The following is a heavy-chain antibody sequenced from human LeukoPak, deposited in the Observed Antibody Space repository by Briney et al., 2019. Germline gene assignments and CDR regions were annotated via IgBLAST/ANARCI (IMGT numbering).Heavy chain of an antibody. V-gene: IGHV3-21*01. CDR3: ARDADSGYEPYYFDY. CDR1: GFTFSSYS. CDR2: ISSSSSYI. D-gene: IGHD5-12*01. J-gene: IGHJ4*02. Sequence: GGSLRLSCAASGFTFSSYSMNWVRQAPGKGLEWVSSISSSSSYIYYADSVKGRFTISRDNAKNSLYLQMNSLRAEDTAVYYCARDADSGYEPYYFDYWGQETLVTVSS.